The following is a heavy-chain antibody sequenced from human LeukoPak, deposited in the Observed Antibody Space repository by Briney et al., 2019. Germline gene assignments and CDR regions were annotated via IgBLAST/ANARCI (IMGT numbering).Heavy chain of an antibody. CDR2: ISGSGDQT. Sequence: GGSLRLSCGASGFVFSNFGLIWIRQPPGKGLEWVSAISGSGDQTYYSDSVKGRFTISRDNSKKMLFLQMNTVRAEDTAVYYCARGDTAMVNWFDPWGQGTLVTVPS. CDR3: ARGDTAMVNWFDP. V-gene: IGHV3-23*01. J-gene: IGHJ5*02. CDR1: GFVFSNFG. D-gene: IGHD5-18*01.